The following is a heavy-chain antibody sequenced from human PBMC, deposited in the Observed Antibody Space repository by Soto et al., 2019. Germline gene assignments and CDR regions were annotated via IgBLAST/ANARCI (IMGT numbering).Heavy chain of an antibody. CDR1: GFTFSIYG. Sequence: PGGSLRLSCSASGFTFSIYGMHWVRQAPGKGLEWVALVSNNGNFQSYSVSVKGRFTVSRDNSQNTVYLQMNSLRAEDTAVYYCAKDLSMDVLSPNWGQGTLVTVSS. CDR2: VSNNGNFQ. V-gene: IGHV3-30*18. J-gene: IGHJ4*02. CDR3: AKDLSMDVLSPN. D-gene: IGHD3-10*01.